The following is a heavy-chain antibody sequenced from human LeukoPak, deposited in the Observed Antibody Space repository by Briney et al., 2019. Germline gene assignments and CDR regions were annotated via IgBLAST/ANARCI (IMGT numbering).Heavy chain of an antibody. J-gene: IGHJ4*02. CDR2: IKNDGSRT. Sequence: GESLRLSCAGSGFTFPTYGMHWVRQAPGKGLVWVSRIKNDGSRTSYADSVKGRFTISRDNAKNTLYLQMNSLRVEDTAVYYCGAGYGFDYWGQGTLVTVSS. CDR1: GFTFPTYG. CDR3: GAGYGFDY. D-gene: IGHD3-9*01. V-gene: IGHV3-74*01.